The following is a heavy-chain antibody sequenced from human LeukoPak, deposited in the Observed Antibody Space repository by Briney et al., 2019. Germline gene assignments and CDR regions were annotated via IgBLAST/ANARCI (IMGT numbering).Heavy chain of an antibody. J-gene: IGHJ3*02. CDR2: IKQDGSEK. Sequence: PGGSLRLSCAASGFTFSSYWMSWVRQAPGKGLEWVANIKQDGSEKYYVDSVKGRFTISRDNAKNSLYLQMNSLRAEDTAVHYCARDSTDYYDSSAPDAFDIWGQGTMVTVSS. CDR1: GFTFSSYW. D-gene: IGHD3-22*01. CDR3: ARDSTDYYDSSAPDAFDI. V-gene: IGHV3-7*01.